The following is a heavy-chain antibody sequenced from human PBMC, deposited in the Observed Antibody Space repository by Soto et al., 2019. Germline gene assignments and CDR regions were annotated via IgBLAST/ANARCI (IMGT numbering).Heavy chain of an antibody. D-gene: IGHD1-26*01. CDR2: ISPDGRTT. CDR1: EGSFSPYG. CDR3: AKDRSGSYGRY. V-gene: IGHV3-74*01. J-gene: IGHJ4*02. Sequence: PGGSRILTCPAYEGSFSPYGMHWVRQAPGKGLVWVSRISPDGRTTTYADSVKGRFTISRDNAKSTLYLQMNSLRAADTAVYYCAKDRSGSYGRYWGQGNGVTVSA.